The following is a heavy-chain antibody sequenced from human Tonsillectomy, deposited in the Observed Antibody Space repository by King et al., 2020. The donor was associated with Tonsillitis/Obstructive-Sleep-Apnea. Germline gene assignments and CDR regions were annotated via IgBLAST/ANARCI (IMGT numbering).Heavy chain of an antibody. V-gene: IGHV4-4*02. CDR1: GGSFSSSNW. CDR2: IYHRGST. D-gene: IGHD4-17*01. Sequence: QLHESGPGLVKPSGTLSLTCAVSGGSFSSSNWWGWVRQPPGRGLVWIGDIYHRGSTNYNPSLKSRVTISVDKSKNQLSLRLTSVTAADTAVYYCARDRGFYGDSSFDIWGQGTMVAVSS. J-gene: IGHJ3*02. CDR3: ARDRGFYGDSSFDI.